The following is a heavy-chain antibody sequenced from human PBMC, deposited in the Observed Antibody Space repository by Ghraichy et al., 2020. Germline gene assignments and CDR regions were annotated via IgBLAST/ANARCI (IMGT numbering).Heavy chain of an antibody. D-gene: IGHD2-21*01. J-gene: IGHJ2*01. V-gene: IGHV3-15*01. CDR3: TTVYSAYL. CDR2: IKSKTDGGTT. CDR1: GFTFSNAW. Sequence: GGSLRLSCAASGFTFSNAWMSWVRQAPGKGLELVSRIKSKTDGGTTDYAAPVKGRFTISRDDSKNTLYLQMNSLKTEDTAVYYCTTVYSAYLWGRGTLVTVSS.